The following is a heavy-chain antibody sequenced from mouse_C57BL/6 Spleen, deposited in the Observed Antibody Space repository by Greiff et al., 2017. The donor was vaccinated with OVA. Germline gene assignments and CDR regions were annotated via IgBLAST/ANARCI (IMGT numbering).Heavy chain of an antibody. D-gene: IGHD1-1*01. CDR1: GYTFTSYW. CDR3: ARRHNCYGSTFGY. V-gene: IGHV1-55*01. J-gene: IGHJ2*01. Sequence: VQLQQPGAELVKPGASVKMSCKASGYTFTSYWITWVKQRPGQGLEWIGDIYPGCGSTNYNETFKSKATLTVDTSSSTAYMKLSSLKSEDSAVYYCARRHNCYGSTFGYWGQGTTLS. CDR2: IYPGCGST.